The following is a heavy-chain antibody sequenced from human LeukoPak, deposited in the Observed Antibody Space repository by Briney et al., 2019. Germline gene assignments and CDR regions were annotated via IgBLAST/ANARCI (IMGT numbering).Heavy chain of an antibody. J-gene: IGHJ4*02. V-gene: IGHV3-30*04. CDR3: AREPPGTTGTTRAFDY. CDR2: ISYDGSNK. Sequence: GGSLRLSCAASGFTFSSYATHWVRQAPGKGLEWVAVISYDGSNKYYADSVKGRFTISRDNSKNTLYLQMNSLRAEDTAVYYCAREPPGTTGTTRAFDYWGQGTLVTVSS. D-gene: IGHD1-1*01. CDR1: GFTFSSYA.